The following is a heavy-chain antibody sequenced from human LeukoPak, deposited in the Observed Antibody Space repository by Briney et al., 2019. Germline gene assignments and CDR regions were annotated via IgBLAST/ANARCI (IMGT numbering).Heavy chain of an antibody. D-gene: IGHD1-26*01. V-gene: IGHV3-74*01. CDR2: INSDGSTT. Sequence: GGSLRLSCAASGFTFSSYWMHWVRQAPGKGLVWVSRINSDGSTTNYADSVKGRFTISRDNAENTLYLQMNSLRAEDTAVYYCARDGIVGATNFDYWGQGTLVTVSS. CDR3: ARDGIVGATNFDY. J-gene: IGHJ4*02. CDR1: GFTFSSYW.